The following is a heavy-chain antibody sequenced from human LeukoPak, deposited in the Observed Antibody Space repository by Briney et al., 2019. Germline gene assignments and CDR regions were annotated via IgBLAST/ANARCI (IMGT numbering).Heavy chain of an antibody. D-gene: IGHD1-26*01. CDR2: TLSDERAK. CDR1: GFTFSNYA. Sequence: GGSLRLSCAVSGFTFSNYAMHWVRQSPGKGLEWVAVTLSDERAKFYADSMKGRFTISRDNSKNTLFLQMNSLTEEDTAVYFCAREAPSGSFADYWGQGTLVTVSS. J-gene: IGHJ4*02. V-gene: IGHV3-30*04. CDR3: AREAPSGSFADY.